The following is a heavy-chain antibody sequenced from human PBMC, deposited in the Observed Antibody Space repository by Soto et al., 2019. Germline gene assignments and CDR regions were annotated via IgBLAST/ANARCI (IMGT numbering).Heavy chain of an antibody. D-gene: IGHD4-17*01. J-gene: IGHJ4*02. V-gene: IGHV3-66*01. CDR1: GLIVDNNY. CDR3: ARDRRADDYGDDAFDN. Sequence: EVQLLESGGGLVQRGGSLRLSCAASGLIVDNNYMSWVRQAPGKGLEWISVMYSAGNTYYADSVRGRFTISRDSSTNTLFLEMHSLRVEDTAVYYCARDRRADDYGDDAFDNWGQGTLVTVSS. CDR2: MYSAGNT.